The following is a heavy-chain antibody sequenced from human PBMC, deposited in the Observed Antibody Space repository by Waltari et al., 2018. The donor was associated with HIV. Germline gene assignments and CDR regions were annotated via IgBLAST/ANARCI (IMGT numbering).Heavy chain of an antibody. Sequence: QVQLQESGPGLVKPSETLSLTCTVSGGSISSYYWSWIRQPPGKGLEWIGYIYYRESTNHNPAPECRVTISVDTSKNQFSLKLSSVTAADTAVYYCARVNTDYDFWSGYYDYYYYYGMDVWGQGTTVTVSS. J-gene: IGHJ6*02. D-gene: IGHD3-3*01. CDR3: ARVNTDYDFWSGYYDYYYYYGMDV. CDR2: IYYREST. CDR1: GGSISSYY. V-gene: IGHV4-59*01.